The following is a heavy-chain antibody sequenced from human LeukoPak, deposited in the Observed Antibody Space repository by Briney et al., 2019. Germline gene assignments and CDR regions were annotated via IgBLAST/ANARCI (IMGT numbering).Heavy chain of an antibody. CDR3: AKDDRPYSSGWDFDY. V-gene: IGHV3-23*01. Sequence: GGSLRLSCAASGFTFSSYAMSWVRQAPGKGLEWVSAISGSGGSTYYADSVKGRFTISRDNSKNTLYLQMNSLRAEDTAVYYCAKDDRPYSSGWDFDYWGRGTLVTVSS. J-gene: IGHJ4*02. CDR1: GFTFSSYA. CDR2: ISGSGGST. D-gene: IGHD6-19*01.